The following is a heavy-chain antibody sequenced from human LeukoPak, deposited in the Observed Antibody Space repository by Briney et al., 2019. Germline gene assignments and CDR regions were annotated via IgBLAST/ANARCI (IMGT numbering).Heavy chain of an antibody. Sequence: SETLSLTCAVYGGSFSGYYWSWIRQPPGKGLEWIGEINHSGSTNYNPSLKSRVTISVDTSKSQFSLKLSPVTAADTAVYYCARLDTSPLGAFDIWGQGTMVTVSS. CDR2: INHSGST. V-gene: IGHV4-34*01. J-gene: IGHJ3*02. CDR3: ARLDTSPLGAFDI. CDR1: GGSFSGYY. D-gene: IGHD2-2*01.